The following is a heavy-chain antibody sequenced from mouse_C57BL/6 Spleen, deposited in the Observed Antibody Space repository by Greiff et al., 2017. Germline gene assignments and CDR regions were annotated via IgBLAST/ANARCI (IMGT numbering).Heavy chain of an antibody. CDR2: IYPGDGDT. Sequence: QVQLKESGPELVKPGASVQISCKASGYAFRSSWMNWVKQRPGKGLEWIGRIYPGDGDTKSNGKFKGKATLTADQSSSTAYMQLSSLTSEDSAVDFCAREGDFAYWGQGTLVTVSA. CDR3: AREGDFAY. CDR1: GYAFRSSW. V-gene: IGHV1-82*01. J-gene: IGHJ3*01.